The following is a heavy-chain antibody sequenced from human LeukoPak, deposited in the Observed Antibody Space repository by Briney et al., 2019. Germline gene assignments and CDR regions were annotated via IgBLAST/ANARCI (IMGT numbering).Heavy chain of an antibody. J-gene: IGHJ4*02. CDR1: GYTFNNYW. D-gene: IGHD5/OR15-5a*01. CDR3: ARRSVSNNYFDY. CDR2: VYPGGPDT. Sequence: GESLKISCKGSGYTFNNYWIAWVRQMPGKGLEWMGIVYPGGPDTKYSPSFQGQVTISVDKSISTAYLQWHSLKASDTAMFYCARRSVSNNYFDYWGQGTLVTVSS. V-gene: IGHV5-51*01.